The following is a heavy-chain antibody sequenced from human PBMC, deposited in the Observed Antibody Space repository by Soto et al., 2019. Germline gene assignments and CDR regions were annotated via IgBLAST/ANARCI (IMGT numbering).Heavy chain of an antibody. CDR3: ASMWVGCDYVEWWFDR. CDR2: IIPIFGTA. D-gene: IGHD4-17*01. CDR1: GGTFSSYA. J-gene: IGHJ5*02. Sequence: QVQLVQSGAEVKKPGSSVKVSCKASGGTFSSYAISWVRQAPGQGLEWMGGIIPIFGTANYAQKFQGRVWITAEEVTRAAYMELSSQLSGDMAVYYCASMWVGCDYVEWWFDRWCQGPLVTVSS. V-gene: IGHV1-69*01.